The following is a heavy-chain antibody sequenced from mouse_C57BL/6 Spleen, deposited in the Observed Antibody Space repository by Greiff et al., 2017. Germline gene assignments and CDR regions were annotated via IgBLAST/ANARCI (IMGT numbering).Heavy chain of an antibody. D-gene: IGHD2-3*01. Sequence: QVQLQQPGAELVMPGASVKLSCKASGYTFTSYWMHWVKQRPGQGLEWIGEIDPSDSYTNYNQKFKGKSTLTVDKSSSTAYMQLSSLTSEDSAVYYCARWRVYNGYYFDYWGQGTTLTVSS. V-gene: IGHV1-69*01. CDR3: ARWRVYNGYYFDY. CDR1: GYTFTSYW. J-gene: IGHJ2*01. CDR2: IDPSDSYT.